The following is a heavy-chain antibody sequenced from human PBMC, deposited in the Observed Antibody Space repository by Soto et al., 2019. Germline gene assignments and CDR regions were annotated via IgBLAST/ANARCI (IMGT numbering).Heavy chain of an antibody. J-gene: IGHJ3*02. V-gene: IGHV3-30-3*01. CDR3: AREALDYYDSRGYYPGNTFDI. CDR1: GFSFSAYP. CDR2: ISYDGSNK. Sequence: ESVGGVVQPGRSLRLSCAASGFSFSAYPMHWVRQAPGKGLEWVALISYDGSNKYFTESVKGRFTISRDNSKNSLYLQMNSLRPEDTAMYYCAREALDYYDSRGYYPGNTFDIWGQGTMVTVSS. D-gene: IGHD3-22*01.